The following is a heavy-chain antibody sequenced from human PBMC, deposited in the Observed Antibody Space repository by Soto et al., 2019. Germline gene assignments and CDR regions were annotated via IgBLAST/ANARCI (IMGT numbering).Heavy chain of an antibody. Sequence: GESLKISCKGSGYSFTSYWIGWVRQMPGKGLEWMGIMYPGDSDTRYSPSFQGQVTISVDKSITTAYLQWSGLKASDTAMYYCARLTGNTGAFDIWGQGTMVTVSS. CDR3: ARLTGNTGAFDI. J-gene: IGHJ3*02. D-gene: IGHD1-7*01. V-gene: IGHV5-51*01. CDR2: MYPGDSDT. CDR1: GYSFTSYW.